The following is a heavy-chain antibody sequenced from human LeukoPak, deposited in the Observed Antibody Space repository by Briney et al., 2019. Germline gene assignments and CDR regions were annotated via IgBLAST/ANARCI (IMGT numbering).Heavy chain of an antibody. J-gene: IGHJ4*01. D-gene: IGHD2-21*01. CDR2: IYTSGST. V-gene: IGHV4-4*07. CDR3: AHNLDYSSIDV. Sequence: SETLLLISTAFGGSICSCYCRCISQPAGKGLEWIGRIYTSGSTNYNPSLKSRVTMSVNTSKNQFSLKLSSVTAADTAVDNSAHNLDYSSIDVWGQGTLVTVSS. CDR1: GGSICSCY.